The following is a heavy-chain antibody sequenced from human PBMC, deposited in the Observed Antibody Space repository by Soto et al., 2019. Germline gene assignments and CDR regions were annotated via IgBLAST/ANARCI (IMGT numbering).Heavy chain of an antibody. J-gene: IGHJ6*03. CDR2: TSSNGGST. CDR3: ARDGTGNTKKYYFYYMDV. Sequence: GGSLRLSCAASGFTFSTYAMTWVRQAPGKGLEWVSATSSNGGSTYYADSGKGRFTMSRDNSKSTLYLQMNSLRAEDTAVYYCARDGTGNTKKYYFYYMDVWGKGTTVTVSS. CDR1: GFTFSTYA. V-gene: IGHV3-23*01. D-gene: IGHD1-1*01.